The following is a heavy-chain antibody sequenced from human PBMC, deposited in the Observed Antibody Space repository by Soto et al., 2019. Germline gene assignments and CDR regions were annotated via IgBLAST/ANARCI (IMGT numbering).Heavy chain of an antibody. Sequence: PGGSLRLSCAVSGFTFSTYWMSWVRQAPGKGLEWVANIKQDGSEKYYVDSVKGRFTISRDNAKNSLYLQMNSLRDEDTAVYYCARENYGDYLNWFDPWGQGTLVTVSS. J-gene: IGHJ5*02. D-gene: IGHD4-17*01. CDR1: GFTFSTYW. CDR3: ARENYGDYLNWFDP. CDR2: IKQDGSEK. V-gene: IGHV3-7*01.